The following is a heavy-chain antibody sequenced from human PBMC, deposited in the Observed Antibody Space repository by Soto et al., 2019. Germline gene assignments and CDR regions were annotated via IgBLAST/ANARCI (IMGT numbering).Heavy chain of an antibody. CDR1: GGSISSGGYY. CDR2: IYYSGST. V-gene: IGHV4-31*03. J-gene: IGHJ4*02. D-gene: IGHD3-22*01. Sequence: QVQLQESGPGLVKPSQTLSLTCTVSGGSISSGGYYWSWIRQHPGKGLEWIGYIYYSGSTYYNPSLKSRGTISVDTSKNQFSLKLSSVTAADTAVYYCARLRNYYDSSGYLLTSDFDYWGQGTLVTVSS. CDR3: ARLRNYYDSSGYLLTSDFDY.